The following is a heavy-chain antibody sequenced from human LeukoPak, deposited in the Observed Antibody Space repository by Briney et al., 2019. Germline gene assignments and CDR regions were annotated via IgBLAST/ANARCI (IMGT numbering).Heavy chain of an antibody. J-gene: IGHJ4*02. CDR3: ARGPHCSGGSCYSPAFDY. Sequence: SETLSLTYAVYGGSFSGYYWSWIRQPPGKGLEWIGEINHGGSTNYNPSLKSRVTMSVDTSKNQFSLKVTSVTAADTAVYYCARGPHCSGGSCYSPAFDYWGQGTLVTVSS. D-gene: IGHD2-15*01. CDR1: GGSFSGYY. CDR2: INHGGST. V-gene: IGHV4-34*01.